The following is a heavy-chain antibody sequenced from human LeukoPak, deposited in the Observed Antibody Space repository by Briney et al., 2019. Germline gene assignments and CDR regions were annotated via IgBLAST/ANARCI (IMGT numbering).Heavy chain of an antibody. CDR2: INPNSGGT. CDR3: ASSRSFYYMDA. CDR1: GYTFTGYY. V-gene: IGHV1-2*02. D-gene: IGHD3-16*02. Sequence: ASVKVSCKASGYTFTGYYMHWVRQAPGQGLEWMGWINPNSGGTNYAQKFQGRVTITRNTSISTAYMELSSLRSEDTAVYYCASSRSFYYMDAWGKGTTVTVSS. J-gene: IGHJ6*03.